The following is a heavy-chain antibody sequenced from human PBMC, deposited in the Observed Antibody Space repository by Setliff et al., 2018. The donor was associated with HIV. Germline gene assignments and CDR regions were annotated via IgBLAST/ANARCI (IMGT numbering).Heavy chain of an antibody. D-gene: IGHD2-21*02. CDR3: ARQYGAVKSVVTVVAKYFPH. Sequence: SETLSLTCSVSGGSFSGHYWSWIRQPPGKGLEWIGYIYTYNSGSTYYNPSLTSRLTISVDTSKNHFSLKLTSVTAADTAVYYCARQYGAVKSVVTVVAKYFPHWGQGTLVTVSS. CDR2: IYTYNSGST. J-gene: IGHJ1*01. CDR1: GGSFSGHY. V-gene: IGHV4-4*08.